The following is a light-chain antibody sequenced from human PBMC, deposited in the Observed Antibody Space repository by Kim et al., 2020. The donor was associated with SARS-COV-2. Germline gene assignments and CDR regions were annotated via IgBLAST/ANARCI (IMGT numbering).Light chain of an antibody. J-gene: IGKJ2*03. CDR2: DAS. CDR3: HQYNKWPLYS. CDR1: QNVGSK. V-gene: IGKV3-15*01. Sequence: VSPGERATLSCRASQNVGSKLAWYQQKPGQVPRLLIYDASTRATVIPARFSGSGCGTEFTLNISSLQSEDFAVYYCHQYNKWPLYSFGQGTKLEI.